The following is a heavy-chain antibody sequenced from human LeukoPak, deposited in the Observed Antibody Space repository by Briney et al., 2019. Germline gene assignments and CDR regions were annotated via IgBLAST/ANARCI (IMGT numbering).Heavy chain of an antibody. Sequence: GGSLRLSCAASGFTFSSYAMSWVPQAPGKGLEWVSVISGSGGSTYYADSVKGGFTISRDNPKNTLYLQMNSLRAEDTAVYYCAKDPSYSSSWYRPHYYYYGMDVWGQGTTVTVSS. J-gene: IGHJ6*02. CDR2: ISGSGGST. V-gene: IGHV3-23*01. D-gene: IGHD6-13*01. CDR1: GFTFSSYA. CDR3: AKDPSYSSSWYRPHYYYYGMDV.